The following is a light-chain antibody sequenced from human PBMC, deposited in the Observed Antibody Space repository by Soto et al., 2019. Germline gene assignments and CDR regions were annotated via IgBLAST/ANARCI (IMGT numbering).Light chain of an antibody. J-gene: IGKJ3*01. CDR2: YAS. CDR3: QQYNNWPPGVT. Sequence: DIVMTQSPATLSVSPGERATLSCRASLTVATNLAWYQQKPGQAPRILIYYASTRATGIPARFSGSGSVKEFTITISSVQSEDSAVYYCQQYNNWPPGVTFGPGTKVEIK. V-gene: IGKV3-15*01. CDR1: LTVATN.